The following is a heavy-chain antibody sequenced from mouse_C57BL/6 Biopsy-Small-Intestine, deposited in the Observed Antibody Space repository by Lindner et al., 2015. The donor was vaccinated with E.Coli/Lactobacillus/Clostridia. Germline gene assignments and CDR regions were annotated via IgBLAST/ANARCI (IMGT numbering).Heavy chain of an antibody. CDR1: GYAFSSSW. J-gene: IGHJ4*01. V-gene: IGHV1-82*01. Sequence: VQLQESGPELVKPGASVKISCKASGYAFSSSWMNWVKQRPGKGLEWIGRIYPGDGDTNYNGKFKGKATLTADKSSSTAYMQLSSLTSEDSAVYFYASGIYYDYDRAMDYWGQGTSVTVSS. CDR3: ASGIYYDYDRAMDY. D-gene: IGHD2-4*01. CDR2: IYPGDGDT.